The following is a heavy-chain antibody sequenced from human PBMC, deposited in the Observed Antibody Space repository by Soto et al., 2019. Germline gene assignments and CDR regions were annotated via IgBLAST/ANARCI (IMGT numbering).Heavy chain of an antibody. V-gene: IGHV4-59*12. D-gene: IGHD1-26*01. CDR3: ARYSGSYGTDY. Sequence: VQLQESGPGLVKPSETLSLTCTVSGGSISTYYWSWIRQPPGKGLEWIGYIYYNGITRYNPSLKSRVTISVDTSKNQFSLKVNSVTAADTAVYFCARYSGSYGTDYWGQGTLVTVSS. CDR2: IYYNGIT. CDR1: GGSISTYY. J-gene: IGHJ4*02.